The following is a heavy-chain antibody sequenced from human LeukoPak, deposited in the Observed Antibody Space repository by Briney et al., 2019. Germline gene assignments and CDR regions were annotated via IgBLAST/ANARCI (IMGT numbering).Heavy chain of an antibody. CDR1: GVSISSGGYY. V-gene: IGHV4-31*03. CDR2: IYYSGST. D-gene: IGHD6-13*01. CDR3: ARDRIAAAGADAFDI. Sequence: SETLSLTCTVSGVSISSGGYYWSWLRQHPGKGLEWIGYIYYSGSTYYNPSLKSRVTISVDTSKNQFSLKLSSVTAADTAVYYCARDRIAAAGADAFDIWGQGTMVTVSS. J-gene: IGHJ3*02.